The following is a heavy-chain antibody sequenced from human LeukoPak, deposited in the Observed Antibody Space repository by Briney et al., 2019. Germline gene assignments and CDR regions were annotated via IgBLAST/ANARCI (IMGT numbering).Heavy chain of an antibody. D-gene: IGHD6-13*01. CDR3: ARDRERQPRGYFDL. CDR2: IPGSGGSA. V-gene: IGHV3-23*01. J-gene: IGHJ2*01. Sequence: PGGSLRLSCAASGFTFSSYAMSWVRQAPGKGLEWVSAIPGSGGSAYYADSVKGRFTISRDSSKNTLYLQMNSLRAEDTAVFYCARDRERQPRGYFDLWGRGTLVTVSS. CDR1: GFTFSSYA.